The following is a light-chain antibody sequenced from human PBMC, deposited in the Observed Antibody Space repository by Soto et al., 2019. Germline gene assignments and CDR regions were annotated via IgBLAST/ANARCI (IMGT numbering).Light chain of an antibody. J-gene: IGKJ1*01. CDR1: ESVASNY. V-gene: IGKV3D-20*02. Sequence: EIVLTQSPGTLSLSPGERATLSCRASESVASNYLAWYQHKPGQAPRLLFFGASNRATAIPDRFSGSGSGTDFTLTISRVEPEDFGLYYCQQRLNWPPGFGQGTKVDIK. CDR2: GAS. CDR3: QQRLNWPPG.